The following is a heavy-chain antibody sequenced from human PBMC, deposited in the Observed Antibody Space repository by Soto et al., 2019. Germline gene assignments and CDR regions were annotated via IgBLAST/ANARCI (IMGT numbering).Heavy chain of an antibody. J-gene: IGHJ6*01. CDR1: GFTFINYW. Sequence: GSLRLSCAASGFTFINYWMHWVLQSPVKGLVWVSRINSDGSNTGNADSVKGRFTISRDNAKNMLYLQMNSLRDEDTAVYYCTRGAWQQLAPRVDPYGMDVWGQGTTVTVSS. V-gene: IGHV3-74*01. CDR2: INSDGSNT. CDR3: TRGAWQQLAPRVDPYGMDV. D-gene: IGHD6-13*01.